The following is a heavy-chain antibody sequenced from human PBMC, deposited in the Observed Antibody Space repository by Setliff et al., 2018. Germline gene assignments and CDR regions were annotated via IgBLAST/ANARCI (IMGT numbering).Heavy chain of an antibody. J-gene: IGHJ6*03. V-gene: IGHV1-46*01. Sequence: ASVKVSCKASGYTFTSYYMHWVRQAPGQGLEWMGIINPSGGSTSYAQKFQGRVTMTRGTSTSTVYMELSSLRSEDTAVYYCARSLSFLGGYYYYYMDVWGKGTTVTVS. CDR2: INPSGGST. D-gene: IGHD3-16*02. CDR3: ARSLSFLGGYYYYYMDV. CDR1: GYTFTSYY.